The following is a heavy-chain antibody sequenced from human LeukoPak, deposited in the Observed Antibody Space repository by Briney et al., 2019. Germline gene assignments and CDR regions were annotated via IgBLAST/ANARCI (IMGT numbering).Heavy chain of an antibody. D-gene: IGHD2-2*01. Sequence: EASVKVSCKASGYTFTSYGISWVRQAPGQGLEWMGWISAYNGNTNYAQKLQGRVTITRDTSASTAYMELSSLRSEDMAVYYCARGSPKSSLPLYYFDYWGQGTLVTVSS. CDR3: ARGSPKSSLPLYYFDY. CDR1: GYTFTSYG. V-gene: IGHV1-18*03. J-gene: IGHJ4*02. CDR2: ISAYNGNT.